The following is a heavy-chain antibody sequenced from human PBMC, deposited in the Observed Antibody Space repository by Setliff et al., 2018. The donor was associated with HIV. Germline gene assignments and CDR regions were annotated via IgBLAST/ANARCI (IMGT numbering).Heavy chain of an antibody. V-gene: IGHV1-46*01. CDR2: IKPSGGST. Sequence: ASVKVSCKASGYTFTSYYMHWVRQAPGQGLEWMGIIKPSGGSTSYAQKFQGRVTMTRDTSTSTVYMELSSLRSEDTAVYYCVRDPNRIAVAGTFDYWGQGTLVTVSS. CDR3: VRDPNRIAVAGTFDY. CDR1: GYTFTSYY. J-gene: IGHJ4*02. D-gene: IGHD6-19*01.